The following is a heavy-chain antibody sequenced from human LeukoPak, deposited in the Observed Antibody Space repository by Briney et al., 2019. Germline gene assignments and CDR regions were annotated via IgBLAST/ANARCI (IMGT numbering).Heavy chain of an antibody. CDR1: GFTFSSYA. CDR2: ISGSGGST. D-gene: IGHD2-15*01. Sequence: GGPLRLSCAASGFTFSSYAISWVRQAPGKGLEWVSAISGSGGSTYYADSVKGRFTISRDNSKNTLYLQMNSLRAEDTAVYYCAKEVRGYCSGGSCLLDYWGQGTLVTVSS. CDR3: AKEVRGYCSGGSCLLDY. J-gene: IGHJ4*02. V-gene: IGHV3-23*01.